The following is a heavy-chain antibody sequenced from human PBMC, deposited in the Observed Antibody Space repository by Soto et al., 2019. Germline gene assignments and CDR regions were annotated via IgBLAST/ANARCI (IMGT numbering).Heavy chain of an antibody. CDR2: ISPFHGDT. Sequence: ASVKVSCKASGYSFTNYAIGWVRQAPGQGLEWVGWISPFHGDTNYAQNFQGRITVTTDSSTSTAYMDLGRLRSDDTAVYYCARSDHVDRYFDYWGQGTRVTVSS. CDR1: GYSFTNYA. CDR3: ARSDHVDRYFDY. D-gene: IGHD3-16*01. J-gene: IGHJ4*02. V-gene: IGHV1-18*01.